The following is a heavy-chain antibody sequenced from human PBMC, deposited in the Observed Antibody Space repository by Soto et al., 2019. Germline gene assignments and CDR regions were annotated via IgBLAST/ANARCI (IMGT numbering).Heavy chain of an antibody. J-gene: IGHJ4*02. CDR1: GGSISSSGYL. CDR2: ISDKRAT. Sequence: QLQLQESGSGLVKPSQTLSLTCAVSGGSISSSGYLWNWIRQPPGKGLEWIGSISDKRATSYNPSLGSRVTITLDRSKNQFSLKLTSVTAADTALYYCANALGISTGLDYWGQGSLVTVSS. V-gene: IGHV4-30-2*01. CDR3: ANALGISTGLDY. D-gene: IGHD2-2*01.